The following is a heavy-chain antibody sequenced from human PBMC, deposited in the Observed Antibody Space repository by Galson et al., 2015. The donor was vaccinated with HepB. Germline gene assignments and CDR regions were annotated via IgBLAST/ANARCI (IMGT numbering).Heavy chain of an antibody. Sequence: SLRLSCAASGFTFSSYAMSWVRQAPGKGLEWVSAISGSGGSTYYADSVKGRFTISRDNSKNTLYLQMNSLRAEDTAVYYCAKDMFALAAGTFYYYYYGMDVWGQGTTVTVSS. D-gene: IGHD6-13*01. CDR3: AKDMFALAAGTFYYYYYGMDV. J-gene: IGHJ6*02. V-gene: IGHV3-23*01. CDR2: ISGSGGST. CDR1: GFTFSSYA.